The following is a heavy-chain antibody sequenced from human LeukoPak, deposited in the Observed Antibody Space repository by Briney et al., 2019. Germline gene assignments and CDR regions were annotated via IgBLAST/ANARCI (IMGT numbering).Heavy chain of an antibody. V-gene: IGHV3-7*03. J-gene: IGHJ3*02. CDR3: ARVGGYAIQDAFDI. CDR2: IKKVGSEK. CDR1: GFTFNNYW. Sequence: GGSRRLPCAASGFTFNNYWMSWVRQAPGKGLEWGANIKKVGSEKYYVDSVKGRFTISRDNPKNSLYLQMNSLRAEDTAVYYCARVGGYAIQDAFDIWGQGTMVTVSS. D-gene: IGHD5-12*01.